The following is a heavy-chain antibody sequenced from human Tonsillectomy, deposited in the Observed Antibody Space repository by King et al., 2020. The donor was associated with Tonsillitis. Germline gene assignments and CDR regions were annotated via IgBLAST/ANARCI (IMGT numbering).Heavy chain of an antibody. CDR1: GGSFSDYF. Sequence: VQLPQWGAGLLKSSRTLSLTCAVSGGSFSDYFWTWIRQSPGKGLEWIGDINHSGFTDYNPSLKSRLTMSLDTSKSQFSLRLTSVTAADTAVYYCARGLRYFEWSPTGPSYFYYGSDIWSQGTTVTVSS. J-gene: IGHJ6*02. D-gene: IGHD3-9*01. CDR3: ARGLRYFEWSPTGPSYFYYGSDI. V-gene: IGHV4-34*01. CDR2: INHSGFT.